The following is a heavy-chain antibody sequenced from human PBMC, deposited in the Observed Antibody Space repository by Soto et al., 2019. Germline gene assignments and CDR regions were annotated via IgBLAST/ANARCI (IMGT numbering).Heavy chain of an antibody. V-gene: IGHV1-69*02. D-gene: IGHD6-6*01. Sequence: QVQLVQSGAEVKKPGSSVKVSCKASGGTFSSYTISWVRQAPGQGLEWMGRIIPILGIANYAQKFQGRVTITSDKSTSTAYMVLSSLRSQYTSVYYCLSDSDSARDDYWGQGTLVTVSS. J-gene: IGHJ4*02. CDR2: IIPILGIA. CDR1: GGTFSSYT. CDR3: LSDSDSARDDY.